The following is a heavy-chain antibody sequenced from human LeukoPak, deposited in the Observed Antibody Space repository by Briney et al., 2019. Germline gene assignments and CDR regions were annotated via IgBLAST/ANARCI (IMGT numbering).Heavy chain of an antibody. CDR2: INHSGST. CDR1: GFTFSSYA. CDR3: AERTVAGPIRFDY. J-gene: IGHJ4*02. V-gene: IGHV4-34*08. D-gene: IGHD6-19*01. Sequence: GSLRLSCAASGFTFSSYAMSWVRQPPGKGLEWIGEINHSGSTNYNPSLKSRVTISVDTSKNQFSLKLSSVTAADTAAYYCAERTVAGPIRFDYWGQGTLVTVSS.